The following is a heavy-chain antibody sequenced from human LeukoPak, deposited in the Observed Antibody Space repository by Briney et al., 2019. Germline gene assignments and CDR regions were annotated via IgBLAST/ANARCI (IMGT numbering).Heavy chain of an antibody. J-gene: IGHJ4*02. CDR1: GFTSSSYW. V-gene: IGHV3-7*03. CDR3: ARDQYDTWSRRGNFDS. Sequence: GSLRLSCAASGFTSSSYWMNWARQAPGKGLEWVASINHNGNVNYYVDSVKGRFTISRDNTKNSLYLQMNSLRAEDTAVFYCARDQYDTWSRRGNFDSWGQGTLVIVSS. D-gene: IGHD3-3*01. CDR2: INHNGNVN.